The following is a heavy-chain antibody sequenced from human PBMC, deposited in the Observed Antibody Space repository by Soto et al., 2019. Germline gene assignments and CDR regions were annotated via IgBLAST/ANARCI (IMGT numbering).Heavy chain of an antibody. CDR3: AADSPYPYYDILTGYSQYYYYYGMDV. CDR2: IIVGSGNT. J-gene: IGHJ6*02. D-gene: IGHD3-9*01. Sequence: SVKVSCKASGFTFTRSAVQWVRQARGQRLEWIGWIIVGSGNTNYAQKFQERVTITRDMSTSTSYMELSSLRSEDTAVYYCAADSPYPYYDILTGYSQYYYYYGMDVWGQGTTVTVSS. CDR1: GFTFTRSA. V-gene: IGHV1-58*01.